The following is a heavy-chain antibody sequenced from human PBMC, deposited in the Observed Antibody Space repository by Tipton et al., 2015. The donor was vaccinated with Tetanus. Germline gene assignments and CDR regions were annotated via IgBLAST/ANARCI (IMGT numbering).Heavy chain of an antibody. J-gene: IGHJ4*02. Sequence: TLSLTCAVYYDSFYGYYWGWIRQPPGKGLEWIGEISHSGSSSYSPSLKSRVTISVDTSKNQFSLRLRSVAAADTAVYYCVRGRGLGAYSYGFEYWGQGALVTVSS. D-gene: IGHD5-18*01. CDR3: VRGRGLGAYSYGFEY. V-gene: IGHV4-34*01. CDR2: ISHSGSS. CDR1: YDSFYGYY.